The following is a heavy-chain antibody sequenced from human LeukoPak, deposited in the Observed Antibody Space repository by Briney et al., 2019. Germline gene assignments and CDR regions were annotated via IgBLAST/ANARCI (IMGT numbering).Heavy chain of an antibody. J-gene: IGHJ4*02. CDR3: ARDLDPYYFDY. CDR2: INPDGSQK. Sequence: GGSLRLSCATPGFIFIDYWLSWVRQAPGKGLEWVANINPDGSQKNYVDSVRGRFTISRDNAKNSLYLQMNSLRAEDTAVYYCARDLDPYYFDYWGQGTLVTVSS. CDR1: GFIFIDYW. V-gene: IGHV3-7*01. D-gene: IGHD3-3*01.